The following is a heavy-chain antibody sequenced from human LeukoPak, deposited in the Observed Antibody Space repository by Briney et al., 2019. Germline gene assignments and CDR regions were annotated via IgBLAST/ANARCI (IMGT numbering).Heavy chain of an antibody. V-gene: IGHV3-30*02. CDR2: IRYDGSNK. CDR3: AVSDSSGWAFDY. Sequence: GGSLRLSCAASGFTFSGYGMHWVRQAPGKGLEWVAFIRYDGSNKYYADSVKGRFTISRDNSKNTLYLQMNSLRAEDTAVYYCAVSDSSGWAFDYWGQGTLVTVSS. D-gene: IGHD6-19*01. J-gene: IGHJ4*02. CDR1: GFTFSGYG.